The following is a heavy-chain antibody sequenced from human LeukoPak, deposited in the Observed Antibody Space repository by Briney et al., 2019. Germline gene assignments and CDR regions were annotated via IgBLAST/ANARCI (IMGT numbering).Heavy chain of an antibody. CDR3: VRHSGIYAYAFDI. D-gene: IGHD1-26*01. J-gene: IGHJ3*02. CDR1: GGSISSYY. CDR2: INHSGST. Sequence: SETLSLTCTVSGGSISSYYWSWIRQPPGKGLEWIGEINHSGSTNYNPSLKSRVTISVDTSKNQFSLRLTSVTAADTAVYYCVRHSGIYAYAFDIWGQGTLVTVSS. V-gene: IGHV4-34*03.